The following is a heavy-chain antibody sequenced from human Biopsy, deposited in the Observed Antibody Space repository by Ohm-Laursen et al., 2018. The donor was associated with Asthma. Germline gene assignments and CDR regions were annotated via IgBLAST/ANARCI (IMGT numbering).Heavy chain of an antibody. CDR2: IYWDDYN. D-gene: IGHD3-9*01. CDR1: GFSLRTPGVG. J-gene: IGHJ5*02. Sequence: TQTLTLTFSFSGFSLRTPGVGVGWIRQSPGKAPEWLALIYWDDYNLFRPSLKRRLTITKDPSKNQVVLTMTKMDPVDSGTYYCALSQDSGFDDHSPSWFDPWGQGTLVTVSS. CDR3: ALSQDSGFDDHSPSWFDP. V-gene: IGHV2-5*02.